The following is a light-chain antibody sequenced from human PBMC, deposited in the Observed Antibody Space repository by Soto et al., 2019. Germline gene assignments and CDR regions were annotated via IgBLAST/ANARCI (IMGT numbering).Light chain of an antibody. J-gene: IGKJ1*01. CDR3: QHYNTYPWT. V-gene: IGKV1-5*03. CDR2: KAS. Sequence: DIQMTQSPSTLSASVGDRVTVTCRASQSISSWLAWYQQKAGKAPKLLIYKASALESGVPSRFSVSGTGTEFTLTISSLEPEDFATYYCQHYNTYPWTFGQGTKVDIK. CDR1: QSISSW.